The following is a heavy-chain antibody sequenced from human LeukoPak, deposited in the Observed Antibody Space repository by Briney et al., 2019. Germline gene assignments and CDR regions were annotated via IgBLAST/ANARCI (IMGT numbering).Heavy chain of an antibody. Sequence: GRSLRLSCAASGFTFSSYGMHWVRQAPGKGLEWVAVISYDGSNKYYADSVKGRFTISRDNSKNTLYLQMNSLRAEDTAVYYCARGRGDIVVLDYWGQGTLVTVSS. V-gene: IGHV3-30*03. CDR3: ARGRGDIVVLDY. D-gene: IGHD2-15*01. CDR2: ISYDGSNK. J-gene: IGHJ4*02. CDR1: GFTFSSYG.